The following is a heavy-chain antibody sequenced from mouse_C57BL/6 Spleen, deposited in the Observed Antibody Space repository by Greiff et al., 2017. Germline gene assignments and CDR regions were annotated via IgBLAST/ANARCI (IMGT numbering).Heavy chain of an antibody. V-gene: IGHV1-69*01. J-gene: IGHJ2*01. CDR1: GYTFTSYW. CDR2: IGPSDSYT. CDR3: ARSYFDY. Sequence: QVQLQQPGAELVMPGASVKLSCKASGYTFTSYWMHWVKQRPGQGLEWIGEIGPSDSYTNYNQKFKGKSTLTVDKSSSTAYMQLSSLTSEDSAVYYCARSYFDYWGQGTTLTVSS.